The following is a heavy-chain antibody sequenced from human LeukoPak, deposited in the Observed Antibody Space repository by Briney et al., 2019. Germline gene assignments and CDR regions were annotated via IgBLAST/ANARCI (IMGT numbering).Heavy chain of an antibody. D-gene: IGHD4-17*01. V-gene: IGHV4-61*08. CDR1: GGSISSGGYY. CDR2: IYYSGST. CDR3: ARDPVDYGGNSGAFDI. J-gene: IGHJ3*02. Sequence: PSETLSLTCTVSGGSISSGGYYWSWIRQHPGKGLEWIGYIYYSGSTNYNPSLKSRVTISVDTSKNQFSLKLSSVTAADTAVYYCARDPVDYGGNSGAFDIWGQGTMVTVSS.